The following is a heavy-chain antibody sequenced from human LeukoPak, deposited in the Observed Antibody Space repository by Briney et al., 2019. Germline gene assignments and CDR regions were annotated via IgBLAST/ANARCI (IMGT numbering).Heavy chain of an antibody. D-gene: IGHD2-15*01. CDR2: ISDGGDAT. V-gene: IGHV3-23*02. CDR3: AKRRYCVNMRCHDFDY. CDR1: GVTFSNYV. J-gene: IGHJ4*02. Sequence: GGSLTLSCAASGVTFSNYVMRWVRPALGKGLECVSAISDGGDATYYGAYVKARLTVSSDNSQNTLYLQMNSLRVGDTAVYYCAKRRYCVNMRCHDFDYWGQGTLVTVSS.